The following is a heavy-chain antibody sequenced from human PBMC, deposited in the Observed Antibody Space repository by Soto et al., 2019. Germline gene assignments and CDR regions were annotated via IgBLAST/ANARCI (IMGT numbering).Heavy chain of an antibody. CDR1: GYTFTSYG. J-gene: IGHJ4*02. D-gene: IGHD2-2*01. CDR3: ARDPSIVVVPAAPNLDY. Sequence: GASVKVSCKSSGYTFTSYGISWVRQEPGQGLEWMGWISAYNGNTNYAQKLQGRVTMTTDTSTSTAYMELRSLRSDDTAVYYCARDPSIVVVPAAPNLDYWGQGTLVTVSS. CDR2: ISAYNGNT. V-gene: IGHV1-18*01.